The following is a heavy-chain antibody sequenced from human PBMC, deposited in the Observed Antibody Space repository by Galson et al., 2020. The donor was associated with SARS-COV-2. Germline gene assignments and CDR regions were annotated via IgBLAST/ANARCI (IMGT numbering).Heavy chain of an antibody. D-gene: IGHD1-26*01. CDR2: ISGSGGST. CDR1: GFTFSSYA. Sequence: GESLKISCAASGFTFSSYAMSWVRQAPGKGLEWVSAISGSGGSTYYADSVKGRFTISRDNSKNTLYLQMNSLRAEDTAVYYCAKCRLGELPYFDYWGQGTLVTVSS. V-gene: IGHV3-23*01. J-gene: IGHJ4*02. CDR3: AKCRLGELPYFDY.